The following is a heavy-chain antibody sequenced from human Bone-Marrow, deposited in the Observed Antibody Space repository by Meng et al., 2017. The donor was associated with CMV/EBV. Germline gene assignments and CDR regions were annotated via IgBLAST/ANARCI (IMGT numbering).Heavy chain of an antibody. CDR3: AGGEGASKVSNVAY. V-gene: IGHV1-18*01. D-gene: IGHD1-26*01. J-gene: IGHJ4*02. Sequence: ASVKVSCKTSGYTFATYGISWVRQAPGQGREWMGWISTYNANTNYAQNLQGRVTMPTDTSTNTIYKDLRSLTSDDTAVYYCAGGEGASKVSNVAYWGQGTLVTVSS. CDR1: GYTFATYG. CDR2: ISTYNANT.